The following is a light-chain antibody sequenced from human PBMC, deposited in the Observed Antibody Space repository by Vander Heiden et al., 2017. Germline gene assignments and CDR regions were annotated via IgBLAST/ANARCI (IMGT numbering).Light chain of an antibody. CDR2: QDN. J-gene: IGLJ1*01. CDR3: QAWDTTPAPFYV. V-gene: IGLV3-1*01. CDR1: KLGDKY. Sequence: SYELTQPPSVSVSPGPTASISCSGDKLGDKYACWYQQKPGQSPVLVIYQDNKRPSGIPERFSGSTSANTATLTISGTQAMDEAEYFCQAWDTTPAPFYVFGTGTKLTVL.